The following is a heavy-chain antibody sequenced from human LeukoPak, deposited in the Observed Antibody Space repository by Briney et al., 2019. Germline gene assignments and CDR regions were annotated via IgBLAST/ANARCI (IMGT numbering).Heavy chain of an antibody. CDR2: INPNSGGT. V-gene: IGHV1-2*02. CDR1: GYTFTGYY. J-gene: IGHJ4*02. Sequence: ASVKVSCKASGYTFTGYYMHWVRQAPGQGLEWMGWINPNSGGTNYAQKFQGRVTMTRDTSISTAYMELRSLRSDDTAVYYCARDPRDYYDSSGYYLFDYWGQGTLVTVSS. CDR3: ARDPRDYYDSSGYYLFDY. D-gene: IGHD3-22*01.